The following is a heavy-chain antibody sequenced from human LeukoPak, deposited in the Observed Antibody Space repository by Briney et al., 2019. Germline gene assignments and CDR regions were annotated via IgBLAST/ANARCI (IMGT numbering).Heavy chain of an antibody. D-gene: IGHD3-22*01. CDR3: ARDDDYYDSSSYYYDYFDY. CDR1: GFTFSSYW. J-gene: IGHJ4*02. V-gene: IGHV3-7*01. CDR2: IKQDGSEK. Sequence: PGGSLRLSCAASGFTFSSYWMSWVRQAPGKGLEWVANIKQDGSEKYYVDSVKGRFTISRDNAKNSLYVQMNSLRAEDTAVYYCARDDDYYDSSSYYYDYFDYWGQGTLVTVSS.